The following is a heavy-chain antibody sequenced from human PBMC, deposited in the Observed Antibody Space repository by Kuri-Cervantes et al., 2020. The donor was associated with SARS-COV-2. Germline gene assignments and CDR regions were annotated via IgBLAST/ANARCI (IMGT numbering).Heavy chain of an antibody. CDR2: ISSNGGST. J-gene: IGHJ4*02. V-gene: IGHV3-64*02. CDR3: AKDVDYYGSGSYYRGNFDY. CDR1: GFTFSSYA. Sequence: GESLKISCAASGFTFSSYAMHWVRQAPGKGLEYVSAISSNGGSTYYADSVKGRSTISRDNSKNTLYLQMGGLRAEDMAVYYCAKDVDYYGSGSYYRGNFDYWGQGTLATVSS. D-gene: IGHD3-10*01.